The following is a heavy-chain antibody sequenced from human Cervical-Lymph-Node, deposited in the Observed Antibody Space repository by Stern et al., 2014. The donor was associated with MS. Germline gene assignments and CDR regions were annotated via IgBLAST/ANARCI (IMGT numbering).Heavy chain of an antibody. J-gene: IGHJ3*02. D-gene: IGHD3-16*02. Sequence: QVQLQESGPGLVKPSQTLSLTCTVSGGSISSGGYYWSWFRQHPGKGLEWIGYIYYSGFTYYNPSLKSRVTISVDTSKNQFSLKLSSVTAADTAVYYCARASDDYVWGSYRSDAFDIWGQGTMVTVSS. CDR1: GGSISSGGYY. CDR3: ARASDDYVWGSYRSDAFDI. CDR2: IYYSGFT. V-gene: IGHV4-31*03.